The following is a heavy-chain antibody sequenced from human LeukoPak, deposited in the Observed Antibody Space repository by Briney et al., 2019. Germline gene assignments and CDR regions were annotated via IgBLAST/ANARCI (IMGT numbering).Heavy chain of an antibody. CDR3: ARDKVTY. CDR2: INKDGSEK. J-gene: IGHJ4*02. V-gene: IGHV3-7*01. Sequence: GGSLRLSCAASGFTFSNYYMSWVRQAPGKGLGWVAHINKDGSEKYYVDSVKGRFTISRDNAKNSLYLQMNSLRVEDTAVYYCARDKVTYWGRGTLVTVSS. CDR1: GFTFSNYY.